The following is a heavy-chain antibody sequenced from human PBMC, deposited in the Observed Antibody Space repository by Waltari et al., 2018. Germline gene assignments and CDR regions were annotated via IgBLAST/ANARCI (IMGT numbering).Heavy chain of an antibody. Sequence: EVQLVESGGGLVQPGGCLRLPCAVPGLDVSRYLLSWVRQVPGRGLGCVANIKQDGSERYYVDSDKSRFTISRDNAKNSLYLQMNSLMAEDTAMYYCARDGEYCSGDKCYSYWYFDLWGRGTLVTVSS. D-gene: IGHD2-15*01. J-gene: IGHJ2*01. V-gene: IGHV3-7*01. CDR2: IKQDGSER. CDR3: ARDGEYCSGDKCYSYWYFDL. CDR1: GLDVSRYL.